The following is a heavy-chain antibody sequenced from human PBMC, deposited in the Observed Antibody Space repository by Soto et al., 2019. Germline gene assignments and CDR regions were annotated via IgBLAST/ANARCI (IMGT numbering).Heavy chain of an antibody. D-gene: IGHD2-21*01. CDR2: IKRDGTVI. J-gene: IGHJ3*01. V-gene: IGHV3-7*04. CDR1: GFTCSAFW. Sequence: EVQLVESGGGLVQPGESLRLSCAASGFTCSAFWMTWLRQAPGKGLEWVANIKRDGTVIHYGDSVEGRCTLSRDNAQNSLFLQLNSLRPEDTAMYYCERDLSPPGEGFYDAFDVWGQGTFVTVSS. CDR3: ERDLSPPGEGFYDAFDV.